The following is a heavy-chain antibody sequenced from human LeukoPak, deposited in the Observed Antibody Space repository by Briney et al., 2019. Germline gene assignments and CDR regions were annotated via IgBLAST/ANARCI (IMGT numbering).Heavy chain of an antibody. Sequence: SETLSLTCTVSGGSISSYYWNWIRQPPGKGLEWVGYIYYSGSTNYNPSLKSRVTTLVDTSKNQFSLRLSSVTAADTAVYYCAREYSSSSGRRAFDFWGQGTMVTVSS. CDR1: GGSISSYY. CDR3: AREYSSSSGRRAFDF. CDR2: IYYSGST. J-gene: IGHJ3*01. V-gene: IGHV4-59*08. D-gene: IGHD6-6*01.